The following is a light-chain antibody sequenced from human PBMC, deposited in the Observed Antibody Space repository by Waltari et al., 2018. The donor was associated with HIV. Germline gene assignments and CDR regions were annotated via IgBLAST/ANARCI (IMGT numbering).Light chain of an antibody. V-gene: IGKV1-5*03. Sequence: DVQMSQSPSTLSASVRDRVTITCRASESITSWVAWYQQKPGKAPKLLIYKASTLESGVPSRFSGSGSATDFTLTINSLQPDDFATYYCQQYHTNPLTFGGGPKVAIK. J-gene: IGKJ4*01. CDR1: ESITSW. CDR2: KAS. CDR3: QQYHTNPLT.